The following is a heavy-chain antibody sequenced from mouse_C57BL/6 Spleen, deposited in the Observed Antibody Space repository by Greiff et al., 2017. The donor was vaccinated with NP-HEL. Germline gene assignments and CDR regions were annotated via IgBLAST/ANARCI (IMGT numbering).Heavy chain of an antibody. V-gene: IGHV3-6*01. CDR1: GYSITSGYY. J-gene: IGHJ4*01. Sequence: EVKLQESGPGLVKPSQSLSLTCSVTGYSITSGYYWNWIRQFPGNKLEWMGYISYDGSNNYNPSPKNRISITRDTSKNQFFLKLNSVTTEDTATYYCAREGDSYGNYHYYAMDYWGQGTSVTVSS. CDR2: ISYDGSN. CDR3: AREGDSYGNYHYYAMDY. D-gene: IGHD2-1*01.